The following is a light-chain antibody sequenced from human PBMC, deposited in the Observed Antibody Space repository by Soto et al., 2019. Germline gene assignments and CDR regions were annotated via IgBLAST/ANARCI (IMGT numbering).Light chain of an antibody. CDR3: SSYTSFKTLV. CDR1: SSDVGGYKY. Sequence: QSALTQPASVSESPGQSITISCTGSSSDVGGYKYVSWYQQHPGKAPKLLIYDVTNRPSGVSNRFSGSKSGYTVSLTISGLQSEDEADYYCSSYTSFKTLVFGTGTKVTVL. J-gene: IGLJ1*01. CDR2: DVT. V-gene: IGLV2-14*01.